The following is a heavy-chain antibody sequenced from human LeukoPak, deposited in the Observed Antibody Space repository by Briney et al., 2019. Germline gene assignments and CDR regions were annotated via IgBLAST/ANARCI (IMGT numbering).Heavy chain of an antibody. CDR1: GFTFSDYN. CDR3: ARVLRYCSGGNCYSGGLGYMDA. V-gene: IGHV3-11*01. CDR2: ISRSGSTK. J-gene: IGHJ6*03. Sequence: GGSLRLSCAASGFTFSDYNMRWIRQAPGKGLEWVSSISRSGSTKYYADSVKGRFTISRDNAKNSLFLQMNSLRAEDTAVYYCARVLRYCSGGNCYSGGLGYMDAWGKGTTVTISS. D-gene: IGHD2-15*01.